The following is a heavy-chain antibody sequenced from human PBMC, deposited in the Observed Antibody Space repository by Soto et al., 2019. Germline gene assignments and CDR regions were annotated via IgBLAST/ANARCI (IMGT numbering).Heavy chain of an antibody. D-gene: IGHD2-15*01. V-gene: IGHV4-59*01. J-gene: IGHJ4*02. Sequence: SETLSLTCSVSGGSISSYYWSWIRQPPGKGLEWIAYIYYSGTSYNPSLKSRVSISLDTSKNQFSLKLSSVTAADTAVYYCARAKEMATPYYFDYWGQGTLVTVSS. CDR2: IYYSGT. CDR1: GGSISSYY. CDR3: ARAKEMATPYYFDY.